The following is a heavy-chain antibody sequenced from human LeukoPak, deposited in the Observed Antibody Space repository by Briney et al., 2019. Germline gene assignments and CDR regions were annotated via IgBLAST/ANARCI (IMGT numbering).Heavy chain of an antibody. D-gene: IGHD1-26*01. V-gene: IGHV3-48*03. CDR2: ISSSGSTI. Sequence: GGSLRLSCAASGFTFSSYEMNWVRQAAGKGLEWVSYISSSGSTIYYADSVKGRFTISRDNAKNSLYLQMNSLRAEDTAVYYCARSTTRYSGSYYVPQVLYFQHWGQGTLVTVSS. J-gene: IGHJ1*01. CDR1: GFTFSSYE. CDR3: ARSTTRYSGSYYVPQVLYFQH.